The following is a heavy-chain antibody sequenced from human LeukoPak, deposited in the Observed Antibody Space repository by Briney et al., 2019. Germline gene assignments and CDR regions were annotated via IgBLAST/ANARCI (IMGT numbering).Heavy chain of an antibody. CDR3: ARASDSGDWHLGY. CDR2: VYDRGGT. CDR1: GDFISRYY. Sequence: SETLSITCTVSGDFISRYYWSWIRQSPGKGLEWIGYVYDRGGTNYNPSLKSRAIISADTSKNQFSLKVTSVTAADTAVYYCARASDSGDWHLGYWGQGTLVTVSS. D-gene: IGHD2-21*02. V-gene: IGHV4-59*01. J-gene: IGHJ4*02.